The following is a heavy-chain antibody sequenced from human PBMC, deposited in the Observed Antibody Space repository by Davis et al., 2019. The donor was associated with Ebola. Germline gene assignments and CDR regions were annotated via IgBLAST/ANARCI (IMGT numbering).Heavy chain of an antibody. D-gene: IGHD3-22*01. J-gene: IGHJ3*02. CDR2: INPITGGT. V-gene: IGHV1-46*01. CDR3: ARQGGRYYDSSGYVFDI. CDR1: GYRFTSYY. Sequence: ASAKLSCKASGYRFTSYYMHWVRRAPGQGLEWMGIINPITGGTSYAQNFQVRVNMTRDTSTSTVYMELSSLGSEDTAVYYCARQGGRYYDSSGYVFDIWGQGTMVKVSS.